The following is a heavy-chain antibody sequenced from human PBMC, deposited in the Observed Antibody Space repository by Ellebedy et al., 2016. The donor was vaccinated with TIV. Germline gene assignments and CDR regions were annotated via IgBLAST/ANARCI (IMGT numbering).Heavy chain of an antibody. V-gene: IGHV4-59*08. CDR3: ASVKDSSGLFDY. Sequence: MPSETLSLTCAVYGGSFSGYYWSWIRQPPGKGLEWIGYIYYSGSTNYNPSLKSRVTISVDTSKNQFSLKLSSVTAADTAVYYCASVKDSSGLFDYWGQGTLVTVSS. D-gene: IGHD3-22*01. CDR2: IYYSGST. CDR1: GGSFSGYY. J-gene: IGHJ4*02.